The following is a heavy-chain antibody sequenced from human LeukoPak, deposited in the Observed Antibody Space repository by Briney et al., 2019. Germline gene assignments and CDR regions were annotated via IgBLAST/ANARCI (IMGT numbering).Heavy chain of an antibody. V-gene: IGHV3-21*01. CDR2: ISSSSSYI. J-gene: IGHJ6*02. CDR1: GFTFSSYS. CDR3: AGGYGDYYYGVDV. Sequence: GGSLRLSCAASGFTFSSYSMNWVRQAPGKGLEWVSSISSSSSYIYYADSVKGRFTISRDNAKNSLYLQMNSLRAEDTAVYYCAGGYGDYYYGVDVWGQGTTVTVSS. D-gene: IGHD5-12*01.